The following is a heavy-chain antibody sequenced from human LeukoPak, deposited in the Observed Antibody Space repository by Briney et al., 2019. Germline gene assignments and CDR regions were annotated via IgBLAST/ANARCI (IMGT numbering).Heavy chain of an antibody. V-gene: IGHV4-34*01. Sequence: KPSETLSLTCAVYGGSFSGYYWSWIRQPPGKGLEWIGEINHSGSTNYNPSLKSRVTISVDTSKNQFSLKLSSVTAADTAVYYCARVLELGWFDPWGQGTLVTVSS. J-gene: IGHJ5*02. CDR2: INHSGST. CDR3: ARVLELGWFDP. D-gene: IGHD1-7*01. CDR1: GGSFSGYY.